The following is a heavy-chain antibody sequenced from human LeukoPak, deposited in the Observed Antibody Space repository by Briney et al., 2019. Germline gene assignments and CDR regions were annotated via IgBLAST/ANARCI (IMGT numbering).Heavy chain of an antibody. CDR2: INHSGST. CDR1: GGSSSSYY. D-gene: IGHD3-3*01. J-gene: IGHJ4*02. Sequence: SETLSLTCAVYGGSSSSYYRSWIRQPPGQGLEWIGEINHSGSTNYNPSLKSRVTISVDTSKNQFSLKLSSVTDADTAVYYCARGRGYVLRFLEWLFWGQGTLVTVSS. CDR3: ARGRGYVLRFLEWLF. V-gene: IGHV4-34*01.